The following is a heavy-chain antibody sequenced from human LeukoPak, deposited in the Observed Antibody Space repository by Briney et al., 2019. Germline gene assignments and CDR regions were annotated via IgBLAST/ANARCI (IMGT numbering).Heavy chain of an antibody. D-gene: IGHD6-6*01. V-gene: IGHV3-21*01. J-gene: IGHJ6*04. Sequence: GESLRLSCAASGFTFTTYDINWVRQAPGKALEGVSYISRDSAYMYLADSVKGRFTISRDNAKNSLYLQMNSLRGEDTAVYYCARDDASTARASGMDVWGKGTTVTVSS. CDR1: GFTFTTYD. CDR2: ISRDSAYM. CDR3: ARDDASTARASGMDV.